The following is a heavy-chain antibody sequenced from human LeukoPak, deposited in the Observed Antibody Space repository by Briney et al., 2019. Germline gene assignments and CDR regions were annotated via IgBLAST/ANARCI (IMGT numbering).Heavy chain of an antibody. Sequence: SETLSLTCTVSGGSISSYYWSWIRQPPGKGLEWIGYIYYSGSTNYNPSLKSRVTISVDTSKNQFSLKLSSVPAADTAVYYCARFDCSSTSCYFDYWGQGTLVTVSS. CDR1: GGSISSYY. D-gene: IGHD2-2*01. V-gene: IGHV4-59*01. CDR2: IYYSGST. CDR3: ARFDCSSTSCYFDY. J-gene: IGHJ4*02.